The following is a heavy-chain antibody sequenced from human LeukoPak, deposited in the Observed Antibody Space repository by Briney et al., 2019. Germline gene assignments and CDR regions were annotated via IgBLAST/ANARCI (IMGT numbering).Heavy chain of an antibody. CDR2: IYYSGST. D-gene: IGHD3-3*01. J-gene: IGHJ3*02. Sequence: PSETLSLTCAVYGGSFSGYYWGWIRQPPGKGLEWIGSIYYSGSTYYNPSLKSRVTISVDTSKNQFSLKLSSVTAADTAVYYCARDRPPYYDFWSGYYIRDAFDIWGQGTMVTVSS. CDR1: GGSFSGYY. V-gene: IGHV4-34*01. CDR3: ARDRPPYYDFWSGYYIRDAFDI.